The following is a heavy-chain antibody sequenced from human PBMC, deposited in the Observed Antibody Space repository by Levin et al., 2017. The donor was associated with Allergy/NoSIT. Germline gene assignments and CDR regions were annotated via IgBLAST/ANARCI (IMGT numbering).Heavy chain of an antibody. CDR3: ARGGIAAAGPTYYYYYGMDV. CDR2: ISSSSSTI. J-gene: IGHJ6*02. Sequence: GESLKISCAASGFTFSSYSMNWVRQAPGKGLEWVSYISSSSSTIHYADSVKGRFTISRDNAKNSLYLQMNSLRAEDTAVYYCARGGIAAAGPTYYYYYGMDVWGQGTTVTVSS. D-gene: IGHD6-13*01. V-gene: IGHV3-48*01. CDR1: GFTFSSYS.